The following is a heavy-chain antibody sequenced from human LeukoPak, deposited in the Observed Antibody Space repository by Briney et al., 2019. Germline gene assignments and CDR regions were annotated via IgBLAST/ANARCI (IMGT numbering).Heavy chain of an antibody. Sequence: ASVKVSCTASGYTFTGYYMHWVRQAPGQGLEWMGWINPNSGGTNYAQKFQGRVTMTRDTSISTAYMELSRLRSDDTAVYYCARRPVLRFLEWLFPFDYWGQGTLVTVSS. D-gene: IGHD3-3*01. V-gene: IGHV1-2*02. CDR3: ARRPVLRFLEWLFPFDY. CDR1: GYTFTGYY. CDR2: INPNSGGT. J-gene: IGHJ4*02.